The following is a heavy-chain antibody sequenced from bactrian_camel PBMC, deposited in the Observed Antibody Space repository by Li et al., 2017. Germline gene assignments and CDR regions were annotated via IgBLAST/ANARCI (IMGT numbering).Heavy chain of an antibody. CDR1: YTRRPNY. CDR3: ATGAGGTWLGGFPH. J-gene: IGHJ4*01. Sequence: VQLVESGGGSVQAGGSLRLSCTYTRRPNYVTWFRQGPGNGREGVAGIYTGGGDGHYADAVKGRFTISRDDAKKRVYLQMNSLKTEDTAVYYCATGAGGTWLGGFPHWGQGTQVTVS. V-gene: IGHV3S40*01. CDR2: IYTGGGDG. D-gene: IGHD7*01.